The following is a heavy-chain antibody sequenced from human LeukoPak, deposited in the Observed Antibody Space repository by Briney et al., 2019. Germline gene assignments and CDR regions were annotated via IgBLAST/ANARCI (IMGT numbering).Heavy chain of an antibody. J-gene: IGHJ4*02. CDR2: ISAYNGNT. Sequence: GASVKVSCKASGYTFTSYGISWVRQAPGQGLEWMGWISAYNGNTNYAQKLQGRVTMTTDTSTSTAYMELRSLRSDDTAVYSCARDFNPYDSSGYYGRPFDYWGQGTLVTVSS. CDR3: ARDFNPYDSSGYYGRPFDY. CDR1: GYTFTSYG. V-gene: IGHV1-18*01. D-gene: IGHD3-22*01.